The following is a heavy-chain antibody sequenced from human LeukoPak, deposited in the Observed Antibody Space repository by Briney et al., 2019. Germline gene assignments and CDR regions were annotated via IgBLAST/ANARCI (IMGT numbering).Heavy chain of an antibody. CDR1: GFTFSSYA. J-gene: IGHJ4*02. D-gene: IGHD1-26*01. CDR3: ARDLGYSGSYFPFDY. Sequence: GGSLRLSCAASGFTFSSYAMHWVRQAPGKGLEWVAVISYDGSNKYYADSVKGRFTISRDSSKNTLYLQMNSLRAEDTAVYYCARDLGYSGSYFPFDYWGQGTLVTVSS. V-gene: IGHV3-30-3*01. CDR2: ISYDGSNK.